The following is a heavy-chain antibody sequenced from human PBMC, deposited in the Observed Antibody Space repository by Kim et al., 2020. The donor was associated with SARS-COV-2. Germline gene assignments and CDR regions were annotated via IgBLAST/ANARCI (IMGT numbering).Heavy chain of an antibody. V-gene: IGHV5-51*01. Sequence: RYSPSFQGQVTISADKSISTAYLQWSSLKASDTAMYYCARQGSAGEFFDYWGQGTLVTVSS. D-gene: IGHD3-10*01. CDR3: ARQGSAGEFFDY. J-gene: IGHJ4*02.